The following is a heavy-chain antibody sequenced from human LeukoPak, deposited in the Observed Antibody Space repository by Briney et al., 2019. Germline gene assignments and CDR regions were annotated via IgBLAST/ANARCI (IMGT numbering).Heavy chain of an antibody. Sequence: TSETLSLTCTVSGGSISSYYWSWIRQPPGKGLEWIGYIYYSGSTNYNPSLKSRVTISVDTSKNQFSLKLSSVTAADTAVYYCARVVWDYSDFKFDYWGQGTLVTVSS. D-gene: IGHD4-11*01. CDR1: GGSISSYY. CDR2: IYYSGST. V-gene: IGHV4-59*01. J-gene: IGHJ4*02. CDR3: ARVVWDYSDFKFDY.